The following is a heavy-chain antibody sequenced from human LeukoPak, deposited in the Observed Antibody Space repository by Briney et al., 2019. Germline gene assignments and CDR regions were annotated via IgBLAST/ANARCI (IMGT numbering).Heavy chain of an antibody. Sequence: ASVKVSFKSSVYTFTGYYMHWVRQAPGQGLEWMGWINPNSGGTNYAQKFQGRVTMTRDTSISTAYMELGRLRSDDTAVYYCAREHGRVFDYWGQGTLVTVSS. V-gene: IGHV1-2*02. CDR1: VYTFTGYY. CDR2: INPNSGGT. J-gene: IGHJ4*02. CDR3: AREHGRVFDY.